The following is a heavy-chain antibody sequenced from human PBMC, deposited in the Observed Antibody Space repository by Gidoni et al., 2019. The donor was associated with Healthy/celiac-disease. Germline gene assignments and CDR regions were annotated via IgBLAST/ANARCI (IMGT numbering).Heavy chain of an antibody. CDR3: ARVAVAGINWFDP. Sequence: QVQLVQSGAEVQKPGSSVKVSCKASGGTFSSYAISWVRQAPGQGLEWRGGIIPTFGTANYAQKFQGRVTITADESTSTAYMELGSLRSEDTAVYYCARVAVAGINWFDPWGQGTLVTVSS. CDR2: IIPTFGTA. D-gene: IGHD6-19*01. CDR1: GGTFSSYA. J-gene: IGHJ5*02. V-gene: IGHV1-69*01.